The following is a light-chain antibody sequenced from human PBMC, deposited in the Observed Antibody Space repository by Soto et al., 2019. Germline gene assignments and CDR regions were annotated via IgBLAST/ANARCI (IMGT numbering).Light chain of an antibody. J-gene: IGKJ1*01. CDR1: QSISSY. CDR2: AAS. CDR3: QQSYSTPPT. Sequence: IQMTQSQSSLSSSLGDRVTITCRASQSISSYLNWYQQKPGKAPKLLIYAASSLQSGVPSRFSGSVSGTDFTITISSLKTEDCATYYCQQSYSTPPTFGQGTKVDI. V-gene: IGKV1-39*01.